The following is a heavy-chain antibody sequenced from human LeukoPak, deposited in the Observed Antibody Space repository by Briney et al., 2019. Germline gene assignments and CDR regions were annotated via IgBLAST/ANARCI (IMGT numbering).Heavy chain of an antibody. CDR1: GFTFYDYG. D-gene: IGHD6-19*01. Sequence: GGSLRLTCAASGFTFYDYGMRWHPQAQGKGLEWGSGINWNGGSTGYADSVKGRFPISRDNGKNSLYLQMNSLRAEDTALYYCARDEAAVAGRTWGYYYCYMDVWGKGTTVTVSS. J-gene: IGHJ6*03. CDR2: INWNGGST. CDR3: ARDEAAVAGRTWGYYYCYMDV. V-gene: IGHV3-20*04.